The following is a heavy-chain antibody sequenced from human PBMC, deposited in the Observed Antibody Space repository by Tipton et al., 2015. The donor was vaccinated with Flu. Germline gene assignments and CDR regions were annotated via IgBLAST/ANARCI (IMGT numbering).Heavy chain of an antibody. V-gene: IGHV4-38-2*02. CDR1: GDSMRSDYF. J-gene: IGHJ5*02. D-gene: IGHD4-11*01. CDR3: ARRDYSTYVSDPKNRFDP. CDR2: IHYSGSP. Sequence: TLSLTCTVSGDSMRSDYFWAWIRQAPGKGLEWIGNIHYSGSPHYNPSLKSRVTITVDTSKNQFSLRLTSMTAADTALYYCARRDYSTYVSDPKNRFDPLGQGTLVTVSS.